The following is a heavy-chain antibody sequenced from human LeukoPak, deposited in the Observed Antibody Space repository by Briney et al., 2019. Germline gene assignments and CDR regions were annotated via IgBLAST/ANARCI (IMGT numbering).Heavy chain of an antibody. CDR3: ARSPVSSPTGHYFDY. CDR2: IYYSGST. V-gene: IGHV4-59*11. J-gene: IGHJ4*02. CDR1: GGSISSHY. Sequence: PSETLSLTCTVSGGSISSHYWSWIRQPPGKGLEWIGYIYYSGSTNYNPSLKSRVTISVDTSKNQFSLKLSSVTAADTAVYYCARSPVSSPTGHYFDYWGQGTLVTVSS. D-gene: IGHD2-2*01.